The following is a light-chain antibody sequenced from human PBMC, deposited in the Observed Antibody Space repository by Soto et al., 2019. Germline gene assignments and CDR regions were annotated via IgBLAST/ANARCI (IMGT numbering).Light chain of an antibody. CDR1: QSVSSSY. Sequence: EIVVTLSVGTVSLSTGERATLSCRASQSVSSSYLAWYQQKPGQAPRLLIYGASSRATGIPDRFSGSGSGTDFTLTISRLEPEDFAVYYCQQYGGSFRVFGPGTKVDIK. J-gene: IGKJ3*01. CDR3: QQYGGSFRV. V-gene: IGKV3-20*01. CDR2: GAS.